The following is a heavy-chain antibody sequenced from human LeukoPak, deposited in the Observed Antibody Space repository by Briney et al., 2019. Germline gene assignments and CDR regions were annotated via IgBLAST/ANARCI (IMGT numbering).Heavy chain of an antibody. V-gene: IGHV1-18*01. CDR3: AREHDYVWGSYRYTGGGY. CDR2: ISAYNGNT. J-gene: IGHJ4*02. Sequence: ASVKVSCKASGYTFTSYGISWVRQAPGQGLEWMGWISAYNGNTNYAQKLQGRVTMTTDTSTSTAYMELRSLRSDDTAVYYCAREHDYVWGSYRYTGGGYWGQGTLVTVSS. D-gene: IGHD3-16*02. CDR1: GYTFTSYG.